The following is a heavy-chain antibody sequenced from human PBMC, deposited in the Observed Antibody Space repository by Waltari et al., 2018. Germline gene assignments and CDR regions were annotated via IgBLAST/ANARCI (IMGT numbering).Heavy chain of an antibody. CDR2: FYYSGST. CDR1: GYSISNNYY. D-gene: IGHD1-26*01. V-gene: IGHV4-38-2*02. Sequence: QVQLQESGPGLVKPSETLSLICTVSGYSISNNYYWAWIRQSPGKGLEWIGSFYYSGSTSYNPSLKSRVTISVDTSKNQISLKLTSVTAADTAVYYCARGWEFSHYYYYYMDLWGKGTTVTVSS. J-gene: IGHJ6*03. CDR3: ARGWEFSHYYYYYMDL.